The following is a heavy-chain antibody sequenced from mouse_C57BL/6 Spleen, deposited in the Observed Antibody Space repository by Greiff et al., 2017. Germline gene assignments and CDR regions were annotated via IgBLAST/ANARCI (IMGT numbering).Heavy chain of an antibody. Sequence: EVKLVESEGGLVQPGSSMKLSCTASGFTFSDYYMAWVRQVPEQGLEWVANINYDGSSTYYLDSLKSRFIISRDHAKNILYLHMISLKSEDTATYYCASVGYGRFDYWGQGTPLTVSS. V-gene: IGHV5-16*01. D-gene: IGHD1-1*01. CDR2: INYDGSST. CDR3: ASVGYGRFDY. CDR1: GFTFSDYY. J-gene: IGHJ2*01.